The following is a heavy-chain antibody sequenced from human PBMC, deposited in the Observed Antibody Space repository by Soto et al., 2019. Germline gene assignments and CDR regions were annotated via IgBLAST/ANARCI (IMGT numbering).Heavy chain of an antibody. CDR3: TTDHYCSSTTCPGAFDM. CDR1: GFTFTNVW. Sequence: EVQLVESGGGLVEPGGSLRLSCAASGFTFTNVWMTWVRQAPGKGLEWVGRIKRKFDDGTTDYAAPVKGRFTISRDDSKSTLYLQMNSLKTEDTAVYYCTTDHYCSSTTCPGAFDMWGQGTMVTVSS. J-gene: IGHJ3*02. CDR2: IKRKFDDGTT. D-gene: IGHD2-2*01. V-gene: IGHV3-15*01.